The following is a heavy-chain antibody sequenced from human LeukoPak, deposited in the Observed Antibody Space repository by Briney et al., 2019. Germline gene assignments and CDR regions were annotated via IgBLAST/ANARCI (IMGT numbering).Heavy chain of an antibody. J-gene: IGHJ4*02. CDR3: ARQVVAVASTGYFDY. D-gene: IGHD6-19*01. CDR1: GGSIRSSSYY. Sequence: SETLSLTCTVSGGSIRSSSYYWGWIRQPPGKGLEWIGSIYYSGSTYYNASLKSRGTISVDTSKNQFSLKLNSVTAADTAVYFCARQVVAVASTGYFDYWGQGTLVTVSS. V-gene: IGHV4-39*01. CDR2: IYYSGST.